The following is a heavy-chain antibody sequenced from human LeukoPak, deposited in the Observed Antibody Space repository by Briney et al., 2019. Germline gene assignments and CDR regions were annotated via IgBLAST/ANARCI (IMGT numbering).Heavy chain of an antibody. CDR2: ISSGSSTI. J-gene: IGHJ4*02. D-gene: IGHD4-11*01. V-gene: IGHV3-48*01. CDR3: ARESAPEDYSNSSPGTFDY. Sequence: GGSLRLSCVASGFSFSTYTMNWVRQAPGKGLEWVSHISSGSSTIYYADSVKGRFTISRDNVRNSLYLRMNSLRAEDTAVYYCARESAPEDYSNSSPGTFDYWGQGTLVTVSS. CDR1: GFSFSTYT.